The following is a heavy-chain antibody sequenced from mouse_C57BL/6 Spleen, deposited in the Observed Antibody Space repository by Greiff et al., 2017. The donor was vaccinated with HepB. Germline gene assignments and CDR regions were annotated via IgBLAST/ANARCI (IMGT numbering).Heavy chain of an antibody. J-gene: IGHJ3*01. CDR1: GYSITSGYY. V-gene: IGHV3-6*01. Sequence: VQLKESGPGLVKPSQSLSLTCSVTGYSITSGYYWNWIRQFPGNKLEWMGYISYDGSNNYNPSLKNRISITRDTSKNQFFLKLNSVTTEDTATYYCARGDGYDSWFAYWGQGTLVTVSA. CDR2: ISYDGSN. D-gene: IGHD2-2*01. CDR3: ARGDGYDSWFAY.